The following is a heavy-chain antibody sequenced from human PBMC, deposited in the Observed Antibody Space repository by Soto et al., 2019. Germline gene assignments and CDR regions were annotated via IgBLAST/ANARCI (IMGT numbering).Heavy chain of an antibody. CDR1: GFTFDTYG. CDR3: AKDFSSGHIYSIDLYYYYGMDV. CDR2: VSGSGNSA. V-gene: IGHV3-23*01. J-gene: IGHJ6*02. Sequence: PGGSLRLSCTASGFTFDTYGMNWVRQAPGKGLEWVSVVSGSGNSADYADSVKGRFTISRDNSKNTLYLQMNSLRAEDTAVYYCAKDFSSGHIYSIDLYYYYGMDVWGQGTTVTVSS. D-gene: IGHD1-26*01.